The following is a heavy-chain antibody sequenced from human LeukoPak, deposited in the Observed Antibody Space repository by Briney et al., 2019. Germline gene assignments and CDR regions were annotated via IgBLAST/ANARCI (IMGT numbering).Heavy chain of an antibody. Sequence: GGSLRLSRAASGFTFSSYGIHWVRQAPGKGLERVTVICYDGSKRYQADSVKGRFTISRDNSKNTLYLQMNSLTAEDTAVYYCALEDGDTPFGAFDVWGQGTMVTVSS. V-gene: IGHV3-33*01. J-gene: IGHJ3*01. CDR3: ALEDGDTPFGAFDV. CDR1: GFTFSSYG. D-gene: IGHD3-10*01. CDR2: ICYDGSKR.